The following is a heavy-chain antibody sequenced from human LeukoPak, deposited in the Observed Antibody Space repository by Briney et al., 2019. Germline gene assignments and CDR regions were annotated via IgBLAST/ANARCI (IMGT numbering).Heavy chain of an antibody. CDR2: INRGGNEK. J-gene: IGHJ4*02. V-gene: IGHV3-7*03. Sequence: GGSLRLSCAASGITFSTYWMTWVRHFPGKGLEWVANINRGGNEKYYVDSVKGRFTISRDNAENSVFLQLNSLRAEDTAVYYCARGGSNSAWYWIYWGQGTLVTVSS. D-gene: IGHD6-19*01. CDR1: GITFSTYW. CDR3: ARGGSNSAWYWIY.